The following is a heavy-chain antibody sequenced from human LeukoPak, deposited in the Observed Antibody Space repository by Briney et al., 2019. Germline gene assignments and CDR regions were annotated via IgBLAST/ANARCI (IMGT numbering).Heavy chain of an antibody. V-gene: IGHV4-59*01. J-gene: IGHJ3*02. CDR1: GGSISSYY. D-gene: IGHD1-26*01. CDR3: ARGFKEVGARGKAFDI. CDR2: IYYSGST. Sequence: PSETLSLTCTVSGGSISSYYWSWIRQPPGKGLEWIGYIYYSGSTNYNPSLKSRVTISVDTSKNQFSLKLSSVTAADTAVYYCARGFKEVGARGKAFDIWGQGTMVTVSS.